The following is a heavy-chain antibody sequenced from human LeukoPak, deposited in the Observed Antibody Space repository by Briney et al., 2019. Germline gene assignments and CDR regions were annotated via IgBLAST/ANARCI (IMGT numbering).Heavy chain of an antibody. CDR2: VSGSAKNT. Sequence: PGGSLRLSCAASGFTCDNYTMSWVRQAPGQGLEWVSAVSGSAKNTDYADSVKGRFTTSRYNSNNTVYLQMNSLRAEDTAVYYCAKSHRGGLRFLVGFFYMDVWGSGTTVAVSS. CDR1: GFTCDNYT. CDR3: AKSHRGGLRFLVGFFYMDV. J-gene: IGHJ6*03. V-gene: IGHV3-23*01. D-gene: IGHD3-3*01.